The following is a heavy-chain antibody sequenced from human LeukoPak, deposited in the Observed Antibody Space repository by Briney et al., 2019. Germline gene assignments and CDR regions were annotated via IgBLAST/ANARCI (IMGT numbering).Heavy chain of an antibody. CDR3: ARHSGQQLVWSYFDY. Sequence: GGSLRLSCAASGFTFSSYWMSWVRQAPGKGLEWVANIKQDGSEKCYVDSVKGRFTISRDNAKNSLYLQMNSLRAEDTAVYYCARHSGQQLVWSYFDYWGQGTLVTVSS. V-gene: IGHV3-7*01. J-gene: IGHJ4*02. CDR1: GFTFSSYW. D-gene: IGHD6-13*01. CDR2: IKQDGSEK.